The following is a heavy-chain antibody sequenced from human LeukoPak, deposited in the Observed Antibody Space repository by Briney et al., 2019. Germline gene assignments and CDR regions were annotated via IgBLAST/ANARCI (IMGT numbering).Heavy chain of an antibody. V-gene: IGHV3-11*06. J-gene: IGHJ3*02. CDR2: ISSRSSYI. CDR3: ARYYYDSSGYSVDGAFDI. CDR1: GFTFSDYY. Sequence: PGGSLRLSCAASGFTFSDYYMSWIRQAPGKGLEWVSSISSRSSYIYYADSVKGRFTISRDNAKNSLYLQMNSLRAEDTAVYYCARYYYDSSGYSVDGAFDIWGQGTMVTVSS. D-gene: IGHD3-22*01.